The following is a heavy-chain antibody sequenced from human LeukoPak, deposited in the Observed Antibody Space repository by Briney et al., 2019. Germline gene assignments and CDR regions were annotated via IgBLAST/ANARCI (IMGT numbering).Heavy chain of an antibody. Sequence: GASVKVSCKASGYTFTSYGISWVRQAPGQGLEWMGWISAYNGNTNYAQKLQGRVAMTTDTSTSTAYMELRSLRSDDTAVYYCARGVTIFGVVSRVPYYYYYMDVWGKGTTVTVSS. CDR2: ISAYNGNT. J-gene: IGHJ6*03. V-gene: IGHV1-18*01. CDR1: GYTFTSYG. D-gene: IGHD3-3*01. CDR3: ARGVTIFGVVSRVPYYYYYMDV.